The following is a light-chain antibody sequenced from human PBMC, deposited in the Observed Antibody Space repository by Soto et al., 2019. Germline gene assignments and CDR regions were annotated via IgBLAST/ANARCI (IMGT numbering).Light chain of an antibody. CDR1: TGAVTSGHY. V-gene: IGLV7-46*01. J-gene: IGLJ2*01. Sequence: QAVVTQEPSLTVSPGGTVTLTCGSSTGAVTSGHYPYWFQQKPGQAPRTLIYDTSNKHSWTPARFSGSLLGGKAALTLSGAQHEDEAEYYCLLSYSGAREVFGGGTQLTVL. CDR3: LLSYSGAREV. CDR2: DTS.